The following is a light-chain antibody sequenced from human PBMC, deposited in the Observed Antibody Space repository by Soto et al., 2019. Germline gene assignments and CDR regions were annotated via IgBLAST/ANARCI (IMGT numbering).Light chain of an antibody. CDR2: GAS. CDR1: QSVSSN. V-gene: IGKV3-15*01. CDR3: HPYTTLPLIT. J-gene: IGKJ5*01. Sequence: EVVVTKKKNTLSFSPGGRATLSCRASQSVSSNLAWYQQKPGQAPRLLIYGASTRAAGIPARFSGSGSGTEFTLTISSLQSEDFAVYYCHPYTTLPLITSCQVGRLEIK.